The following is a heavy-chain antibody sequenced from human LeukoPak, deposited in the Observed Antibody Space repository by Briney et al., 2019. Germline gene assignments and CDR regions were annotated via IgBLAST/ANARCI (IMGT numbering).Heavy chain of an antibody. CDR3: TRDIKRAVLNWFDP. CDR1: GFTFGDYA. Sequence: TGGSLRLSCTASGFTFGDYAMSWVRQAPGKGLEWVGFIRSKAYGGTTEYAASVKGRFTISRDDSKSIAYLQMNSLKTEDTAVYYCTRDIKRAVLNWFDPWGQGTLVTVSS. D-gene: IGHD3-10*01. V-gene: IGHV3-49*04. J-gene: IGHJ5*02. CDR2: IRSKAYGGTT.